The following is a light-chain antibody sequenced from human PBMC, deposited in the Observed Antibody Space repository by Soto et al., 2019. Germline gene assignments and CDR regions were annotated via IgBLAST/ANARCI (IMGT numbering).Light chain of an antibody. CDR3: HQSYDSPWT. Sequence: PVTQSPSSLSASVGGKATITCRASQNIRSYLNWYQQRPGRAPNLLIYGASYLQSGVPSRFTGSGSGTDFTLTISGLQPEDFATYYCHQSYDSPWTFGQGTKVDIK. V-gene: IGKV1-39*01. CDR2: GAS. J-gene: IGKJ1*01. CDR1: QNIRSY.